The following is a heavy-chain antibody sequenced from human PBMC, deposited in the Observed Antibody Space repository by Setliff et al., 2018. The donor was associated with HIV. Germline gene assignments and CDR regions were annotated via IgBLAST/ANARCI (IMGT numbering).Heavy chain of an antibody. V-gene: IGHV1-2*02. D-gene: IGHD4-17*01. CDR1: GHTFTVYY. J-gene: IGHJ4*02. Sequence: SVKVSCKASGHTFTVYYMHWVRQAPGQGLEWMGWIKPDTGGTNYAQKFQGRVTMTRGTSITTAYMELSRLGSDDTVVYYCATDDYGGDSFDNWGQGTLVTVSS. CDR3: ATDDYGGDSFDN. CDR2: IKPDTGGT.